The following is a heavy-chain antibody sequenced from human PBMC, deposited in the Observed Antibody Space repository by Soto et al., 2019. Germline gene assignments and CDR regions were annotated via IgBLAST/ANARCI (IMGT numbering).Heavy chain of an antibody. CDR1: GGTFSSYA. V-gene: IGHV1-69*01. CDR2: IIPIFGTA. CDR3: ARQQWELRSPRDLYYYYCGMDV. J-gene: IGHJ6*02. D-gene: IGHD1-26*01. Sequence: QVQLVQSGAEVKKPGSSVKVSCKASGGTFSSYAISWVRQAPGQGLEWMGGIIPIFGTANYAQKFQGRVTITADESTSTADMELSSLRSEDTAVYYCARQQWELRSPRDLYYYYCGMDVWGQGTTVTVSS.